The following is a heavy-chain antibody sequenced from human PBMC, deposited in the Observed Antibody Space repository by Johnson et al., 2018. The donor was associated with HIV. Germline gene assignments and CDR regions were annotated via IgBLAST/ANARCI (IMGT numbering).Heavy chain of an antibody. V-gene: IGHV3-13*01. CDR3: ATSVEQWLVWNAFDI. J-gene: IGHJ3*02. CDR2: IGTAGDT. D-gene: IGHD6-19*01. Sequence: VQLVESGGGLVQPGGSLRLSCAASGFTFSSYDMHWVRQATGKGLEWVSAIGTAGDTYYPGSAKGRLTISSENAKNSLYLQMNSLRAEDTAVYYCATSVEQWLVWNAFDIWGQGTMVTVSS. CDR1: GFTFSSYD.